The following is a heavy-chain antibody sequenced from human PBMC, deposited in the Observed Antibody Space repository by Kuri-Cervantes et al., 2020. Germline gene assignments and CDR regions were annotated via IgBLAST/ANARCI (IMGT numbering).Heavy chain of an antibody. Sequence: GESLKISCAASGFTFSSYWMSWVRQAPGKGLEWVANIKQDGSEKYYVDSVKGRFTISRDNAKNSLYLQMNSLRAEDTALYYCARAQWLALIDYWGQGTLVTVSS. CDR1: GFTFSSYW. J-gene: IGHJ4*02. CDR3: ARAQWLALIDY. D-gene: IGHD6-19*01. CDR2: IKQDGSEK. V-gene: IGHV3-7*04.